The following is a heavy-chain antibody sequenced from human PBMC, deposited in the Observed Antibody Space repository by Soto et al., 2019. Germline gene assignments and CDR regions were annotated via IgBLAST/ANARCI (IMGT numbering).Heavy chain of an antibody. J-gene: IGHJ6*02. V-gene: IGHV4-61*01. CDR3: ARGYCSGGSCYYYGMDG. Sequence: SETLSLTCTVSGGSVSSGSYYWSWIRQPPGKGLEWIGYIYYSGSTNYNPSLKSRVTISVDTSKNQFSLKLSSVTAADTAVYYCARGYCSGGSCYYYGMDGWGQGTTGTVSS. CDR2: IYYSGST. D-gene: IGHD2-15*01. CDR1: GGSVSSGSYY.